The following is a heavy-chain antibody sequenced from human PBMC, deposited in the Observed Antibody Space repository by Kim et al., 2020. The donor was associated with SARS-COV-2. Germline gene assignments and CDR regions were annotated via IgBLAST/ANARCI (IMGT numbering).Heavy chain of an antibody. D-gene: IGHD3-10*01. V-gene: IGHV3-33*01. CDR2: IRSDESKR. CDR3: ARNFGSATMIGDV. Sequence: GGSLRLSCTASGFTFSPFAMHWVRQAPGKGLEWVAVIRSDESKRYYAESVTDRFTISRDNSKNTLYLQMNSLRAEDTAIYFCARNFGSATMIGDVWGLGT. J-gene: IGHJ3*01. CDR1: GFTFSPFA.